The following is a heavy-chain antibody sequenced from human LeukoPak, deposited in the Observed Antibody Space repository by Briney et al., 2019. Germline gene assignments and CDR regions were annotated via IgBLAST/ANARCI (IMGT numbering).Heavy chain of an antibody. Sequence: SETLSLTCTVSGYSISSGYYWGWIRQPPGKGLEWIGSIYHSGSTYYNPSLKSRVTISVDTSKNQFSLKLSSVTAADTAVYYCARVRVRGVKSPNWFDPWGQGTLVTVSS. V-gene: IGHV4-38-2*02. D-gene: IGHD3-10*01. CDR3: ARVRVRGVKSPNWFDP. CDR1: GYSISSGYY. CDR2: IYHSGST. J-gene: IGHJ5*02.